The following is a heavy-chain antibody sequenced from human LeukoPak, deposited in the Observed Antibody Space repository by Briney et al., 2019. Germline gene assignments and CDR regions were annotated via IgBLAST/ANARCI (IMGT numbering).Heavy chain of an antibody. D-gene: IGHD6-19*01. V-gene: IGHV3-20*04. CDR3: ARGSSGWYWWSY. CDR2: INWNGGST. Sequence: PGGSLRLSXAAYGFTFDDYGMSWVRQAPGKGLEWVSGINWNGGSTGYADSLKGRFTISRDNAKNSLYLQMNSLRAEDTALYYCARGSSGWYWWSYWGQGTLVTVSS. J-gene: IGHJ4*02. CDR1: GFTFDDYG.